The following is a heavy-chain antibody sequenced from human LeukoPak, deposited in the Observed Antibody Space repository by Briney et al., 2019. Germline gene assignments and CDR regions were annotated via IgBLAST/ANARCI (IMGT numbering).Heavy chain of an antibody. CDR2: IYHNGRI. V-gene: IGHV4-38-2*02. CDR3: ARVRGGSGSYAWFDP. J-gene: IGHJ5*02. CDR1: GFSITNGYY. Sequence: SETLSLTCTVSGFSITNGYYWGWLRQPPGKGLGWIGSIYHNGRIEHNPSVKIRVTISRDMSNDQFSLKLSSVAAADTAVYFCARVRGGSGSYAWFDPWGQGTQVTVSS. D-gene: IGHD3-10*01.